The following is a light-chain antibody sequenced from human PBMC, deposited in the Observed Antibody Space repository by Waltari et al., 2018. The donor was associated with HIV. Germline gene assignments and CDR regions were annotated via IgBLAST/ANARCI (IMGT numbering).Light chain of an antibody. Sequence: DIQMTQSPSTLSASVGDRVTITCRASQRVGSDLNWYQQKSGEAPKLLVYIASSLYTDVPPRFSGSRSGNDFTRTITSLQPEDFATYFCQQSSATPYTFGQGTRLDVK. J-gene: IGKJ2*01. CDR3: QQSSATPYT. CDR1: QRVGSD. CDR2: IAS. V-gene: IGKV1-39*01.